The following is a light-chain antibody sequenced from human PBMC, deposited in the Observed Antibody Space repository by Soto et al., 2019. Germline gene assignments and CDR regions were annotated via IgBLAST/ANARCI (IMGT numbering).Light chain of an antibody. V-gene: IGKV3-15*01. CDR3: QQYSTLPHT. CDR2: RAS. CDR1: QTIYSN. Sequence: IQMTQSPATLSVSPGERATLSCRASQTIYSNVAWYQQRPGQAPRLLIYRASARATGIPARFSGSGSGTEFTLTISRLEPEDFVVYYCQQYSTLPHTFGQGTKLEVK. J-gene: IGKJ2*01.